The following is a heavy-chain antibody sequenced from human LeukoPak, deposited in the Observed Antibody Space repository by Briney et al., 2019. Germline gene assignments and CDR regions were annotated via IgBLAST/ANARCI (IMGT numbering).Heavy chain of an antibody. J-gene: IGHJ4*02. CDR1: GFTFDDYA. D-gene: IGHD1-26*01. Sequence: GGSLRLSCAASGFTFDDYAMHWVRQAPGKGLEWVSGISWNSGSIGYADSVKGRFTISRDNAKNSLYLQMNSLRAEDTALYYCARRSGSYPYFDYWSQGTLVTVSS. CDR3: ARRSGSYPYFDY. CDR2: ISWNSGSI. V-gene: IGHV3-9*01.